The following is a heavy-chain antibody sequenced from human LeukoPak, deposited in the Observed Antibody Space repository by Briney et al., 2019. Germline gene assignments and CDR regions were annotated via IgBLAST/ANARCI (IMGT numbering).Heavy chain of an antibody. Sequence: SVKVSCKASGGTFSSYAISWVRQAPGQGLEWMGWIIAIYGKANYAQKFQGRVTITTDASTSTAYMELRSLRSDDTAVYYGARGIFGSTPLEDWGQGTLVTVSS. CDR2: IIAIYGKA. V-gene: IGHV1-69*05. CDR1: GGTFSSYA. CDR3: ARGIFGSTPLED. D-gene: IGHD3-3*02. J-gene: IGHJ4*02.